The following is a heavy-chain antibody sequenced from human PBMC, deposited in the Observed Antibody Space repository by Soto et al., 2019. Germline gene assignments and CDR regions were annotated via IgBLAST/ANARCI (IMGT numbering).Heavy chain of an antibody. CDR1: GYSFTSYW. V-gene: IGHV5-51*01. J-gene: IGHJ4*02. D-gene: IGHD6-19*01. Sequence: GEPLKISCKGSGYSFTSYWIGWVRQMPGKGLERMGIIYPGDSDTRYSPSFQGQVTISADKSITTTYLQWSSLKASDTAIYYCARLFDTSGWYDYWGQGTLVTV. CDR2: IYPGDSDT. CDR3: ARLFDTSGWYDY.